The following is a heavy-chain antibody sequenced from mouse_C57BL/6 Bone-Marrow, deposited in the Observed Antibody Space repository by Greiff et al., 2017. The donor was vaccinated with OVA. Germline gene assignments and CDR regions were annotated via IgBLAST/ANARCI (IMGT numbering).Heavy chain of an antibody. J-gene: IGHJ4*01. V-gene: IGHV5-12*01. CDR3: ARPYYYGSRRYYYAMDY. CDR1: GFTFSDYY. D-gene: IGHD1-1*01. CDR2: ISNGGGST. Sequence: DVHLVESGGGLVQPGGSLKLSCAASGFTFSDYYMYWVRQTPEKRLEWVAYISNGGGSTYYPDTVKGRFTISRDNAKNTLYLQMSRLKSEDTAMYYCARPYYYGSRRYYYAMDYWGQGTSVTVSS.